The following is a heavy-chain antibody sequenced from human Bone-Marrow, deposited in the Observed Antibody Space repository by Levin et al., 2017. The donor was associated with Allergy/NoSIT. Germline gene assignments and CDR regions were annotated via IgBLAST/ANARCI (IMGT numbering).Heavy chain of an antibody. D-gene: IGHD3-3*01. CDR2: ISSSSSYI. V-gene: IGHV3-21*01. CDR3: AREYQSYYDFWSGYYPYYYYYGMDG. CDR1: GFTFSSYS. J-gene: IGHJ6*02. Sequence: GESLKISCAASGFTFSSYSMNWVRQAPGKGLEWVSSISSSSSYIYYADSVKGRFTISRDNAKNSLYLQMNSLRAEDTAVYYCAREYQSYYDFWSGYYPYYYYYGMDGWGQGTTVTVSS.